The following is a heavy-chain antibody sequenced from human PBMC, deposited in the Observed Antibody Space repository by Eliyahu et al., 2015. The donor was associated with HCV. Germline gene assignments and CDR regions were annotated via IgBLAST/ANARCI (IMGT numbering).Heavy chain of an antibody. Sequence: EVQLVESGGGLIQPGGSLRLSCVASAFSFSAYSMNWVRQAPGRGLEWVSYIDIPGTDSHYAESVRGRFTISRDTAKNSLFLQMNSLRAEDTAVYYCASDRHWALDYWGQGVLVTVSS. CDR3: ASDRHWALDY. J-gene: IGHJ4*02. CDR2: IDIPGTDS. CDR1: AFSFSAYS. V-gene: IGHV3-48*01. D-gene: IGHD3-16*01.